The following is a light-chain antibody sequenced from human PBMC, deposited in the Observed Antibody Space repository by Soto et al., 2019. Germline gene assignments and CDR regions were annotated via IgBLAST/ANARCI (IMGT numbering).Light chain of an antibody. CDR2: GAS. V-gene: IGKV3-15*01. CDR1: QSVRSN. Sequence: EIVMTQSPATLSVSPGERATLSCRACQSVRSNLAWYQQKPGQAPRLHNYGASTRATGIPDRFSDSGSGTEFTLTISSLQSKDFAVHYCQQYNNWPRTFGQGTNEEIK. CDR3: QQYNNWPRT. J-gene: IGKJ1*01.